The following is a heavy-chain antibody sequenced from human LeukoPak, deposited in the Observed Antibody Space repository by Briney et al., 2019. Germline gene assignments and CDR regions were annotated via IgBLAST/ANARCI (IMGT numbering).Heavy chain of an antibody. J-gene: IGHJ4*02. V-gene: IGHV3-15*01. D-gene: IGHD3-10*01. CDR2: IKRKSDGGTP. Sequence: GGSLRLSCAASGFTFSNAWMSWVRQAPGKGLEWVDRIKRKSDGGTPDSAAPVKGRFTISRDDSKDTLYLQMNSLKTEDTAVYYCATDLGGYYSGSGTYWGSLDYWGQGTVVTVSS. CDR1: GFTFSNAW. CDR3: ATDLGGYYSGSGTYWGSLDY.